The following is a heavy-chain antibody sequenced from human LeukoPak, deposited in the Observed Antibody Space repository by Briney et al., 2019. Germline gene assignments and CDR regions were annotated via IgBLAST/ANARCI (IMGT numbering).Heavy chain of an antibody. CDR3: TRGRLAAAGTFDN. CDR2: INTNTGYP. V-gene: IGHV7-4-1*02. J-gene: IGHJ4*02. Sequence: ASVKVSCKASGYTFTSHAMNWVRQAPGEGLEWMGWINTNTGYPTYAQGLIGRFVFSLDTSVSTAYLQISSLQAEDTAVYYCTRGRLAAAGTFDNWGQGTLVTVSS. D-gene: IGHD6-13*01. CDR1: GYTFTSHA.